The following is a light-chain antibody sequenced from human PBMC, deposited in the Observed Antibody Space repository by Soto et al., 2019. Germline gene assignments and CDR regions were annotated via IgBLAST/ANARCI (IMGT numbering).Light chain of an antibody. V-gene: IGLV9-49*01. Sequence: QSVLTQPPSASASLGASVTPTCTLNRGYSNYKVDWYQQSPGKGPRFVMRVGTGGIVGSKGDGIPDRFSVLGSGLNRYLTIKNIQEEDESDYHCGADHGSGSNFVVVFGGGTKVTVL. J-gene: IGLJ2*01. CDR2: VGTGGIVG. CDR3: GADHGSGSNFVVV. CDR1: RGYSNYK.